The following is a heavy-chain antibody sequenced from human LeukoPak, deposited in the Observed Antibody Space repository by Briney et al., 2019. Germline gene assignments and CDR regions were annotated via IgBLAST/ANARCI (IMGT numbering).Heavy chain of an antibody. D-gene: IGHD2-2*01. CDR2: INHSGST. Sequence: SEAPSLTCAVYGGSFSGYYWSRIRQPPGKGLEWIGEINHSGSTNHNPSLKGRVTISVDTSKNQISLKLSSVTAADTAVYYCARRHIVVVPAASAYFKEDEAFDYWGQGTLVTVSS. CDR1: GGSFSGYY. V-gene: IGHV4-34*01. J-gene: IGHJ4*02. CDR3: ARRHIVVVPAASAYFKEDEAFDY.